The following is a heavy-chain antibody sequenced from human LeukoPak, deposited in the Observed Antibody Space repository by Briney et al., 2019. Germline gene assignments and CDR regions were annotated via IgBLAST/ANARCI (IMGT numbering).Heavy chain of an antibody. CDR1: GYTFIGYY. CDR2: INPNTGGT. V-gene: IGHV1-2*02. J-gene: IGHJ4*02. CDR3: ARSPHILTGENFDY. D-gene: IGHD3-9*01. Sequence: ASVKVSCKASGYTFIGYYIHWVRQAPGQGLEWVGWINPNTGGTNCAQKLHYRVTMTRDTSISTAYMELSRLRFDDTAVYYCARSPHILTGENFDYWGQGTLVTVSS.